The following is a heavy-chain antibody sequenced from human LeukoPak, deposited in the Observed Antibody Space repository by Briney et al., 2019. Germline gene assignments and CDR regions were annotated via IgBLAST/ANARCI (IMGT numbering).Heavy chain of an antibody. CDR2: ISGSGGST. Sequence: RPGGTLRLSCAASGFTFDDYGMSWVRQAPGKGLEWVSAISGSGGSTYYADSVKGRFTISRDNSKNTLYLQMNSLRAEDTAVYYCAKGEGYAAMVIYYYYMDVWGKGTTVTVSS. D-gene: IGHD5-18*01. V-gene: IGHV3-23*01. CDR1: GFTFDDYG. J-gene: IGHJ6*03. CDR3: AKGEGYAAMVIYYYYMDV.